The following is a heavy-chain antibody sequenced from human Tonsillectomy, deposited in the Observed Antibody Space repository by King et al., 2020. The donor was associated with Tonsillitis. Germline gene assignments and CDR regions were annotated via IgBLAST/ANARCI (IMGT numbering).Heavy chain of an antibody. CDR3: ARYVSGSFDY. V-gene: IGHV4-39*01. D-gene: IGHD1-26*01. CDR2: MYSSGTS. J-gene: IGHJ4*02. Sequence: QLQESGPGVVKPSETLSLTCIVSGGSISSSDHYWAWIRQPPGKGLEWIGYMYSSGTSFYNPSLKSRITMSGGTSENRFSLKLSSVTAADTAVYFCARYVSGSFDYWGQGALVTVSS. CDR1: GGSISSSDHY.